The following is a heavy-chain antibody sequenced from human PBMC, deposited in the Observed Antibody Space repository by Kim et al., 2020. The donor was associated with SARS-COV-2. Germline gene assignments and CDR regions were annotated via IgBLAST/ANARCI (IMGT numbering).Heavy chain of an antibody. D-gene: IGHD6-13*01. Sequence: SETLSLTCAVSGGSISSSNWWSWVRQPPGKGLEWIGEIYHSGRTNYNPSLKSRVTISLDNSNNQFSLKLSSLTASDTAVYYCSLVTRLASAVRRTYYYY. CDR3: SLVTRLASAVRRTYYYY. CDR1: GGSISSSNW. CDR2: IYHSGRT. V-gene: IGHV4-4*02. J-gene: IGHJ6*01.